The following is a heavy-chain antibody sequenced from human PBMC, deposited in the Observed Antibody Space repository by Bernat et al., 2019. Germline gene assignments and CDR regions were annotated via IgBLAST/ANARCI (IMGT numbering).Heavy chain of an antibody. CDR1: GFTVSSNY. Sequence: EVQLVESGGGLVQPGGSLRLSCAASGFTVSSNYMSWVRQAPGKGLEWVSVIYSGGSTYYADSVKGRFTISRHNSKNTLYLQMNSLRAEDTAEYYCAREGSDILTGDYYGMDVWGQGTTVTVSS. D-gene: IGHD3-9*01. CDR3: AREGSDILTGDYYGMDV. CDR2: IYSGGST. J-gene: IGHJ6*02. V-gene: IGHV3-53*04.